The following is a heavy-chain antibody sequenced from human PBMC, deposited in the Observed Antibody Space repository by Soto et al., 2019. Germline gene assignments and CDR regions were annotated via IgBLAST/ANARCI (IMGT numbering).Heavy chain of an antibody. J-gene: IGHJ6*02. CDR2: INPKSGGT. CDR1: GYSFTDYH. V-gene: IGHV1-2*04. D-gene: IGHD2-8*01. Sequence: ASVKVSCKASGYSFTDYHIHWVRQAPGQGLEWLGRINPKSGGTSTAQKFQGWVTMTTDTSISTASMELTRLTSDDTAIYYCARGDSTDCSNGVCSFFYNHDMDVWGRGTTVTVSS. CDR3: ARGDSTDCSNGVCSFFYNHDMDV.